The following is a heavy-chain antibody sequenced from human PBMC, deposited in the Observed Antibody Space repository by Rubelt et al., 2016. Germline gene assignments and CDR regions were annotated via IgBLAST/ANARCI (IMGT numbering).Heavy chain of an antibody. D-gene: IGHD3-10*01. CDR3: ARPTGASSASGSFLV. CDR2: FFHDGST. Sequence: QVQLQESGPGLVKPSETLSLTSTVSGYSINNGYYWGWIRQPPGKGLEWIASFFHDGSTKYNPSLKSRVTISKDGSKNQFSLNLSPVTAADTVVYYCARPTGASSASGSFLVWGQGTLVTVSS. V-gene: IGHV4-38-2*02. CDR1: GYSINNGYY. J-gene: IGHJ4*02.